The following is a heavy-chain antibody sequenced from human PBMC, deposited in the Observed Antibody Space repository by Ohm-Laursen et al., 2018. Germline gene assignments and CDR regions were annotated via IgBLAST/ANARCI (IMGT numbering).Heavy chain of an antibody. Sequence: ASVKVSCKASGYTFTNYGISWVRQAPGQGLEWMGWISAYNGNTNAAQKLQGRVTMTTDTSTSTAYLELRSLRSDDTAVYYCARDRYSSSPEGFDYWGQGTLITVSS. CDR1: GYTFTNYG. D-gene: IGHD6-6*01. J-gene: IGHJ4*02. CDR2: ISAYNGNT. V-gene: IGHV1-18*01. CDR3: ARDRYSSSPEGFDY.